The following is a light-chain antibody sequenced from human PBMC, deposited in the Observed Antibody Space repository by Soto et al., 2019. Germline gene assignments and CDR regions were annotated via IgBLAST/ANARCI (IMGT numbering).Light chain of an antibody. V-gene: IGLV2-8*01. CDR2: EVS. J-gene: IGLJ2*01. CDR1: SSDIGIYDF. CDR3: SAYAGTNDLGV. Sequence: QSALTQPPSASGSPGQSVTISCTGSSSDIGIYDFVSWYQQHPGKPPKLIIYEVSKRPSGVPDRFSGSKSGYTASLTVSDLQSEDAADYYCSAYAGTNDLGVFGGGTKLTVL.